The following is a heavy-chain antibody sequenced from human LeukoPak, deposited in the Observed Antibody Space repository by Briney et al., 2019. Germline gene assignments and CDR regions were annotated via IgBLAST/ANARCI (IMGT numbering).Heavy chain of an antibody. V-gene: IGHV3-21*01. D-gene: IGHD1-26*01. CDR3: ARDQRMGATNDAFDI. J-gene: IGHJ3*02. Sequence: GGSLRLSCAASGFTFSSYSMNWVRQAPGKGLEWVSSISSSSSYIYYADSVKGRFTISRDNAKNSLYLQMNSLRAEDTAVYYCARDQRMGATNDAFDIWGQGTMVTVSS. CDR1: GFTFSSYS. CDR2: ISSSSSYI.